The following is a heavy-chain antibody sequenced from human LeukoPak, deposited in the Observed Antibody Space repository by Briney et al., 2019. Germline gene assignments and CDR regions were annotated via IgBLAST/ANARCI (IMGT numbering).Heavy chain of an antibody. V-gene: IGHV1-69*04. CDR2: IIPILGIA. CDR3: ARDPPPYYDILTSYYKQYYYYGMDV. Sequence: EASVKVSCKASGGTFSSYAISWVRQAPGQGLEWMGRIIPILGIANYAQKFQGRVTITADKSTSAAYMELSSLRSEDTAVYYCARDPPPYYDILTSYYKQYYYYGMDVWGQGTTVTVSS. J-gene: IGHJ6*02. D-gene: IGHD3-9*01. CDR1: GGTFSSYA.